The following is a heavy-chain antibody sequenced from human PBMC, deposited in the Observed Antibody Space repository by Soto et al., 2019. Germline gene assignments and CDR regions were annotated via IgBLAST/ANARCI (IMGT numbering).Heavy chain of an antibody. CDR3: ARHPGQWLYYFDY. CDR2: VVPHSGTA. D-gene: IGHD6-19*01. Sequence: SVKVSCKSSGATFNFYAISWVRQAPGEGLEWMGGVVPHSGTATYARKFQGRLTVTADESSSTAYMDLSSPTSEDTAIYYCARHPGQWLYYFDYWGQGTLVTVSS. J-gene: IGHJ4*01. CDR1: GATFNFYA. V-gene: IGHV1-69*13.